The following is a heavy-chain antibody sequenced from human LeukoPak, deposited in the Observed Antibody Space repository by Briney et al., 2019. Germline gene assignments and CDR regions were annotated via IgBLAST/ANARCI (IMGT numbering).Heavy chain of an antibody. CDR2: IYCSGST. CDR3: ARVPFPRTCDY. V-gene: IGHV4-30-4*08. CDR1: GGSISSGDYY. J-gene: IGHJ4*02. Sequence: SQTLSLTCTVCGGSISSGDYYWRWLRQPPAPGLEWIGYIYCSGSTYYNPSLKSRVTISVDTSKNQFSLKLSSVTAADTAVYYCARVPFPRTCDYWGQGTLVTVSS. D-gene: IGHD2-2*01.